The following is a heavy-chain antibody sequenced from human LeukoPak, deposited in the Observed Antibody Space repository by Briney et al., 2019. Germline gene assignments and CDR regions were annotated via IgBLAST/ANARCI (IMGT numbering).Heavy chain of an antibody. Sequence: SETLPLTCTVYGGSFSGYYWSWIRQPPGKGLEWIGEINHSGSTNYNPSLKSRVTISVDTSKNQFSLKLSSVTAADTAVYYCARPIRRGRVVAATPYGSGFDPWGQGTLVTVSS. D-gene: IGHD2-15*01. J-gene: IGHJ5*02. V-gene: IGHV4-34*01. CDR3: ARPIRRGRVVAATPYGSGFDP. CDR1: GGSFSGYY. CDR2: INHSGST.